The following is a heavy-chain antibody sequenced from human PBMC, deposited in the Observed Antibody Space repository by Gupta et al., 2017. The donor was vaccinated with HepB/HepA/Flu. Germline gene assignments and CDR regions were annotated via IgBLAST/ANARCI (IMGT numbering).Heavy chain of an antibody. CDR2: IIGDGGST. D-gene: IGHD6-19*01. Sequence: EVQLVESGGGVVQPGGSLRLSCAASGFTFDDYAMYWVRQAPGNGLEWVALIIGDGGSTYYADSVKGRFTISRDNSKNSLYLQMNSLRTEDTALYYCAKDISAVAGTYYYYYGMDVWGQGTTVTVSS. J-gene: IGHJ6*02. V-gene: IGHV3-43*02. CDR3: AKDISAVAGTYYYYYGMDV. CDR1: GFTFDDYA.